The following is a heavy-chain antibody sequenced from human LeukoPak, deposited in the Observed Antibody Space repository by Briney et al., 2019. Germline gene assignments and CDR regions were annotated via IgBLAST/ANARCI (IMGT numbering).Heavy chain of an antibody. V-gene: IGHV3-23*01. Sequence: GGSLRLSCAASGFTFSSYAMSWVRQAPGKGLEWVSAISGSGGSTYYADSVKGRFTISRDNSKNTLYLQMNSLRAEDTAVYYCAKELPFGESNRPEGAFDIWGQGTMVTVSS. J-gene: IGHJ3*02. D-gene: IGHD3-10*01. CDR2: ISGSGGST. CDR3: AKELPFGESNRPEGAFDI. CDR1: GFTFSSYA.